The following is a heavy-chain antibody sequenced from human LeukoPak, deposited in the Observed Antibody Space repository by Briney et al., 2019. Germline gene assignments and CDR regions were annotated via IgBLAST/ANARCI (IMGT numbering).Heavy chain of an antibody. Sequence: GGSLRLSCAASGFTFSSYAMSWVRQAPGKGLEWVSAISGSGGSTYYADSVKGRFTISRDNSKNTLYLQVNSLRAEDTAVYYCAKGGEIVVVPYYFDYWGQGTLVTVSS. CDR2: ISGSGGST. D-gene: IGHD3-22*01. CDR1: GFTFSSYA. CDR3: AKGGEIVVVPYYFDY. V-gene: IGHV3-23*01. J-gene: IGHJ4*02.